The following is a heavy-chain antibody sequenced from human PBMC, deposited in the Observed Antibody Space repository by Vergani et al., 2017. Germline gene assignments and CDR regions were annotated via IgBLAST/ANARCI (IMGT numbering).Heavy chain of an antibody. CDR2: ISYDGSNK. CDR3: AKTGGAEFDP. D-gene: IGHD1-26*01. Sequence: QVQLVESGGGVVQPGRSLRLSCAASGFTFSSYGMHWVRQAPGKGLAWVAVISYDGSNKYYADSVKGRFTISRDNSKNTLYLQMNSLRAEDTAVYYCAKTGGAEFDPWGQGTLVTVSS. J-gene: IGHJ5*02. CDR1: GFTFSSYG. V-gene: IGHV3-30*18.